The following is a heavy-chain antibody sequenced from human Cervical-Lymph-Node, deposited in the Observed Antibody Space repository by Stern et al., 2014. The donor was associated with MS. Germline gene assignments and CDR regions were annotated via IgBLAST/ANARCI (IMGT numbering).Heavy chain of an antibody. V-gene: IGHV1-2*06. CDR2: IYIKSGDT. J-gene: IGHJ4*02. CDR1: GYTFTDYY. CDR3: ARGLGATAFDF. D-gene: IGHD1-26*01. Sequence: QVQLVQSGAEMKKTGASVKVSCKFSGYTFTDYYFHWVRQAPGQGLEWMGRIYIKSGDTINPQKFQGRFIMTRDTSISALYMELNSLRPDDTAVYYCARGLGATAFDFWGQGTLVTISS.